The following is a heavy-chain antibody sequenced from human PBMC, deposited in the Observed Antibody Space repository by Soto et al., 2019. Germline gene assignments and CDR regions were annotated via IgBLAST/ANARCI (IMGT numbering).Heavy chain of an antibody. V-gene: IGHV3-48*03. D-gene: IGHD3-16*01. CDR1: GYTFNSHE. Sequence: VLLVESGGGSRQPAGSLRMSCVASGYTFNSHEMNWVRQAPGKGLEWISSISGSGTTNYAESVKGRFTISRDNAHKSLFLEMKDLRVEDTAGYYCARGGIHWGQGTLVTVSS. CDR3: ARGGIH. CDR2: ISGSGTT. J-gene: IGHJ4*02.